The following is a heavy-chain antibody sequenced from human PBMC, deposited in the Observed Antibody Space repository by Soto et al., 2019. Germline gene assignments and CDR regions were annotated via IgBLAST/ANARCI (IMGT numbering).Heavy chain of an antibody. CDR1: GYSFTSYW. V-gene: IGHV5-51*01. CDR2: IYPGDSDT. J-gene: IGHJ6*02. CDR3: ARTSAAGKYYYGMDV. D-gene: IGHD6-13*01. Sequence: PGESLKISSKGSGYSFTSYWIGWVRQMPGKGLEWMGIIYPGDSDTRYSPSFQGQVTISADKSISTAYLQWSSLKASDTAMYYCARTSAAGKYYYGMDVWGQGTTVTVSS.